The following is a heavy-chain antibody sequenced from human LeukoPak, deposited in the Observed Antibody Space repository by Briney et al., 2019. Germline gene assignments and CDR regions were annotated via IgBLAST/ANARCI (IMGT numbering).Heavy chain of an antibody. Sequence: PGGSLRLSCTASGFIFSDSSMNWVRQAPGKGLEWVSHIWTVNGVTHYADSVRGRFTIARDSAKNSLNLQMNSLRDEDTAVYYCASAFRCSGGSCPPWGQGTLVTVSS. V-gene: IGHV3-48*02. J-gene: IGHJ5*02. CDR2: IWTVNGVT. D-gene: IGHD2-15*01. CDR1: GFIFSDSS. CDR3: ASAFRCSGGSCPP.